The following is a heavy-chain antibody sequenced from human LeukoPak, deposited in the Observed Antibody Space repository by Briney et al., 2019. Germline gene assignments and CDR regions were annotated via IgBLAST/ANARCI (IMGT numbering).Heavy chain of an antibody. D-gene: IGHD3-10*01. CDR1: GFTFSSYG. CDR3: ARDVGFGGYSRGIFDY. Sequence: SGGSLRLPCAASGFTFSSYGMHWVRQAPGKGLEWVAFIRYDGSNKYYADSVKGRFTISRDNSKNTLYLQMNSLRAEDTAVYYCARDVGFGGYSRGIFDYWGQGTLVTVSS. CDR2: IRYDGSNK. V-gene: IGHV3-30*02. J-gene: IGHJ4*02.